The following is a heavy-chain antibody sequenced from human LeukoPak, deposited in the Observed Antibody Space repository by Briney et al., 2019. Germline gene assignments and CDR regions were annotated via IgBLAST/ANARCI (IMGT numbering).Heavy chain of an antibody. D-gene: IGHD3-16*01. CDR1: GDSISSYF. Sequence: SETLSLTCSVSGDSISSYFWSWIRQPPGKGLEWIGYFYYSGITNYNPSLKSRVSISYDTSKKQISLKLNSVTAADTAVYYCARDAFRYVGVRTYNGMEVWSQGTSVTVSS. CDR2: FYYSGIT. CDR3: ARDAFRYVGVRTYNGMEV. V-gene: IGHV4-59*12. J-gene: IGHJ6*02.